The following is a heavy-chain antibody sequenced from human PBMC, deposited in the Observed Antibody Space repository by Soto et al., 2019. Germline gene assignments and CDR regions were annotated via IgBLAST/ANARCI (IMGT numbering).Heavy chain of an antibody. D-gene: IGHD3-3*01. CDR1: GFTFSNYA. V-gene: IGHV3-23*01. CDR2: ISGSGGST. Sequence: GGSLRLSCAASGFTFSNYAMSWGRQAPGEGLDWVSAISGSGGSTYYADSVKGRFTISRDNSKNTLFLQMNSLRAEDTAVYYCAKGATIFGVVTPTYNWFDPWGQGTLVTVSS. CDR3: AKGATIFGVVTPTYNWFDP. J-gene: IGHJ5*02.